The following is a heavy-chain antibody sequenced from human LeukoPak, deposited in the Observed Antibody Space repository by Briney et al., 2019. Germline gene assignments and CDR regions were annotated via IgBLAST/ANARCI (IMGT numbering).Heavy chain of an antibody. V-gene: IGHV1-18*01. CDR1: GYTFTSYG. CDR2: ISAYNGNT. CDR3: ARERDYYYYMDV. Sequence: ASVKVSCKASGYTFTSYGISWVRQAPGQGLEWMGWISAYNGNTNYAQKLQGRVTITTDTSTSTAYMELRSLRSDDTAVYYCARERDYYYYMDVWGKGTTVTVSS. J-gene: IGHJ6*03.